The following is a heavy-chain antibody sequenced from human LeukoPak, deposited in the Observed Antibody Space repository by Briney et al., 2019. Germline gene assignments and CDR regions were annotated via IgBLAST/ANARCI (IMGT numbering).Heavy chain of an antibody. Sequence: GGSLRLSCAASGFTFSGYWMHWVRQAPGKGLVWVSRINSDGSSTSYADSVKGRFTISRDNSKNTLYLQMNSLRAEDTAVYYCAKGQWGGGFDYWGQGTLVTVST. CDR1: GFTFSGYW. D-gene: IGHD1-26*01. J-gene: IGHJ4*02. CDR3: AKGQWGGGFDY. CDR2: INSDGSST. V-gene: IGHV3-74*01.